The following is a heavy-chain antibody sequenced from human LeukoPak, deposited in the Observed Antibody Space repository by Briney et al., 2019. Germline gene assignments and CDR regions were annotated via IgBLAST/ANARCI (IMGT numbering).Heavy chain of an antibody. D-gene: IGHD3-22*01. CDR3: ARSPYYYDSSGYYFDY. V-gene: IGHV1-69*05. CDR1: GGTFSSYA. J-gene: IGHJ4*02. Sequence: SVKVSCRASGGTFSSYAISWVRQAPGQGLEWMGRIIPIFGTANYAQKFQGRVTITTDESTSTAYMELSGLRSEDTAVYYCARSPYYYDSSGYYFDYWGQGTLVTVSS. CDR2: IIPIFGTA.